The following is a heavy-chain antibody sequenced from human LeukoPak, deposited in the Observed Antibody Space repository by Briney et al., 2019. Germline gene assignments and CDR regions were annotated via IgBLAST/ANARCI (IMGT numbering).Heavy chain of an antibody. CDR3: AAINTAIVALLFPAYYFDY. D-gene: IGHD5-12*01. Sequence: TSETLSLTCSVSGGSISLSYYYWGWIRQPPGKALEWIGYIYNSGSTNYNPSLKSRVTISVDTSKNQFSLKLTSVTAADTAVYYCAAINTAIVALLFPAYYFDYWGQGTLVTVSS. CDR2: IYNSGST. CDR1: GGSISLSYYY. J-gene: IGHJ4*02. V-gene: IGHV4-61*05.